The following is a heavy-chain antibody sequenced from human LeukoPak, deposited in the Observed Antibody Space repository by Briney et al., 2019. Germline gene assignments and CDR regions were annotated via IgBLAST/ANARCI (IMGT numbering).Heavy chain of an antibody. CDR1: GGSISSYY. Sequence: PSETLSLTCTVSGGSISSYYWSWIRQPPGKGLEWIGYFYYSGSTSYNPSLKSRVTISVDTSRNQFSLKLSSVTAADTAVYYCARLIYYGSNNWFDPWGQGTLVTVSS. CDR2: FYYSGST. J-gene: IGHJ5*02. CDR3: ARLIYYGSNNWFDP. V-gene: IGHV4-59*01. D-gene: IGHD3-10*01.